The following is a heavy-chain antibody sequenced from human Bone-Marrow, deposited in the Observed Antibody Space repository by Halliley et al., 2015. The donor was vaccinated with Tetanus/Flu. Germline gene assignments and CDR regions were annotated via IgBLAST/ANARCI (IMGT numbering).Heavy chain of an antibody. J-gene: IGHJ5*02. V-gene: IGHV4-59*01. Sequence: EWIGFIFYGVITSFNPSLKSGVTMSVDTSKNQFSLKLSSVTAAGTAIYFCARDYSGGHGRFVPWGQGTLVTFSS. CDR3: ARDYSGGHGRFVP. D-gene: IGHD1-26*01. CDR2: IFYGVIT.